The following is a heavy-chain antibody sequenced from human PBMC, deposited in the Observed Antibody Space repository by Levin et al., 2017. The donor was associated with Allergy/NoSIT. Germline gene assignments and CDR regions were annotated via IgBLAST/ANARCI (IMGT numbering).Heavy chain of an antibody. D-gene: IGHD3-22*01. CDR1: GFSLTPRGTC. CDR3: ARTSYYDNSGSYIGRGWLDP. J-gene: IGHJ5*02. Sequence: SGPTLVKPTQTLTLTCTFSGFSLTPRGTCVSWIRQPPGKALEWLALIDWDGDKYYSTSLKTRLTISKGTSKNQVVLTMTNMDPVDTATYYCARTSYYDNSGSYIGRGWLDPWGQGTLVTVSS. CDR2: IDWDGDK. V-gene: IGHV2-70*13.